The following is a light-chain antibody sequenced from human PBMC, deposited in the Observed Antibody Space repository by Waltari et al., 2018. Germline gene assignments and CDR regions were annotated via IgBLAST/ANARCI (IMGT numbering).Light chain of an antibody. CDR1: GSAFDVSDF. Sequence: QSALTQLASVSGSPGQSSTFPCTEIGSAFDVSDFASWYQHQPGKAPRVIIYDVTNRPSGISHRFSASKSANTASLTISGLQPEDEGDYYCTSQALDGVVLFGGGTQVTV. CDR2: DVT. V-gene: IGLV2-14*03. J-gene: IGLJ3*02. CDR3: TSQALDGVVL.